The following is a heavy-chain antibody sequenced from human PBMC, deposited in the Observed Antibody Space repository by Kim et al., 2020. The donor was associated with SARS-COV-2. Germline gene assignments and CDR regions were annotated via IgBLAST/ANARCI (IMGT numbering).Heavy chain of an antibody. CDR2: TT. J-gene: IGHJ6*02. V-gene: IGHV3-15*01. Sequence: TTEYAAPVKGRFTISRDDSKNTLYMQMNSLKTEDTAVYYCTTDILGGMDVWGQGTTVTVSS. CDR3: TTDILGGMDV. D-gene: IGHD2-2*02.